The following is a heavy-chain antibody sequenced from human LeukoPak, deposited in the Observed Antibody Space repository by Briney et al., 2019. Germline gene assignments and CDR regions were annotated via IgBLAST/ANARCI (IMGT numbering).Heavy chain of an antibody. Sequence: ASVKVSCKASGYTFTGYYMHWVRQAPGQGLEWMGWINPNSGGTNYAQKFQGWVTMTRDTSISTAYMELSRLRSEDTAVYYCARDRRYCTNGVCYYAFDIWGQGTMVTVSS. CDR1: GYTFTGYY. J-gene: IGHJ3*02. CDR2: INPNSGGT. CDR3: ARDRRYCTNGVCYYAFDI. D-gene: IGHD2-8*01. V-gene: IGHV1-2*04.